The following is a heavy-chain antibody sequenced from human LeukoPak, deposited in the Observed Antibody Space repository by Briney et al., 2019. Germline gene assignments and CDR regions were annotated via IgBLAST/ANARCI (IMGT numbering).Heavy chain of an antibody. Sequence: PGGSLRLSCAASGFTFSSYATHWVRQAPRKGLEYVSAISSNGGSTYYANSVKGRFTISRDNSKNTLYLQMGSLRAEDTAVYYCARDRGQYQLLYHFHYWGQGTLVTVSS. D-gene: IGHD2-2*02. CDR2: ISSNGGST. J-gene: IGHJ4*02. CDR3: ARDRGQYQLLYHFHY. V-gene: IGHV3-64*01. CDR1: GFTFSSYA.